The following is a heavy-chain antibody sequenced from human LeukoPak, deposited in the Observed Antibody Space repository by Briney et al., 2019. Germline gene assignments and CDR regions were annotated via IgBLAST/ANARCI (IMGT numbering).Heavy chain of an antibody. D-gene: IGHD2-21*02. CDR3: ARDQNIVVVTASYYCGMDV. Sequence: PGGSLRLSCAASGFTFSSYGMHWVRQAPGKGLEWVAVIWYDGSNKYYADSVKGRFTISRDNSKNTLYLQMNSLRAEDTAVYYCARDQNIVVVTASYYCGMDVWGQGTTVTVSS. CDR2: IWYDGSNK. J-gene: IGHJ6*02. CDR1: GFTFSSYG. V-gene: IGHV3-33*01.